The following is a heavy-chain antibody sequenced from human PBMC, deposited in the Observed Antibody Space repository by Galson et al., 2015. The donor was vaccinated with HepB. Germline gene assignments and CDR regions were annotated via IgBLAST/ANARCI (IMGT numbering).Heavy chain of an antibody. V-gene: IGHV1-3*01. J-gene: IGHJ3*02. D-gene: IGHD5-12*01. CDR2: INAGNGNT. CDR1: GYTFTSYA. CDR3: ARGSDIVATALSVYAFDI. Sequence: SVKVSCKASGYTFTSYAMHWVRQAPGQRLEWMGWINAGNGNTKYSQKFQGRVTITRDTSASTAYMELSSLRSEDTAVYYCARGSDIVATALSVYAFDIWGQGTMVTVSS.